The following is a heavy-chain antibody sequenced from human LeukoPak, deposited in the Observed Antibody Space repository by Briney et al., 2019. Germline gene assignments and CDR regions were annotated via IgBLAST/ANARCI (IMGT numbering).Heavy chain of an antibody. CDR3: ASLALRDGYNFDF. CDR1: GYSISSGYY. CDR2: IYHSGST. Sequence: SETLSLTCTVSGYSISSGYYWGWIRQPPGKWLEWIGSIYHSGSTYYNPSLKSRVTISVDTSKNQFSLKLSSVTAADTAVYYCASLALRDGYNFDFGGQGTLVTVSS. V-gene: IGHV4-38-2*02. J-gene: IGHJ4*02. D-gene: IGHD5-24*01.